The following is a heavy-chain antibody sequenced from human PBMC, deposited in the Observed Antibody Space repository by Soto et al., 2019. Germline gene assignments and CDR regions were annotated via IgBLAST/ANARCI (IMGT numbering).Heavy chain of an antibody. Sequence: QVQLVQSGAEVKKPGASVKVSCKASGYTFTSHGISWVRQAPGQGLEWMGWISRYNANKKYEQKFQGRVTMTTDTSTSTAYMELRSLRSDDTAVYYCARASDYDYVWGSYRHIDYWGQGTLVTVSS. J-gene: IGHJ4*02. D-gene: IGHD3-16*02. CDR1: GYTFTSHG. V-gene: IGHV1-18*04. CDR3: ARASDYDYVWGSYRHIDY. CDR2: ISRYNANK.